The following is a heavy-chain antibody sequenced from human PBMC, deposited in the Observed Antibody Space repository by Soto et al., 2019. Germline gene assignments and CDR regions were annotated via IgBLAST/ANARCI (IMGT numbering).Heavy chain of an antibody. CDR3: APTHKGYFDWLSSYNWFDP. Sequence: SETLSLTCTVSGGSISSGNYYWSWIRQHPGKGLEWIGYIYYSGRTYYNPSLKSRVTISVDTSKNQFSLNLSSVTAADTAVYYCAPTHKGYFDWLSSYNWFDPWGQGTLVTVSS. CDR2: IYYSGRT. V-gene: IGHV4-31*03. CDR1: GGSISSGNYY. J-gene: IGHJ5*02. D-gene: IGHD3-9*01.